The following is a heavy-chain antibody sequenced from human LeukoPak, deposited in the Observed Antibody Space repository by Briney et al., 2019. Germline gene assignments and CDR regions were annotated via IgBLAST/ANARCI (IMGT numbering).Heavy chain of an antibody. Sequence: GESLKISCLGSGYSFTSYWIGWVRQMPGKGLEWMGIIFPGDSHTRYSPSFQGQVTISADKSIITAYLQWSSLKASDTAMYYCARTGYSSGWYGGFDIWGQGTLVTVSS. J-gene: IGHJ3*02. D-gene: IGHD6-19*01. CDR3: ARTGYSSGWYGGFDI. CDR1: GYSFTSYW. CDR2: IFPGDSHT. V-gene: IGHV5-51*01.